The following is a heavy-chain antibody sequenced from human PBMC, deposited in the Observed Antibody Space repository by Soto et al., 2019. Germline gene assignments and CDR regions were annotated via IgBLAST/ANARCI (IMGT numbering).Heavy chain of an antibody. Sequence: PSETLSLTCTVSGGSISSYYWSWIRQPPGKGLEWIGYIYYSGSTNYNPSLKSRVTISVDTSKNQFSLKLSSVTAADTAVYYCARGGSIAVAGTGYYYYMDVWGKGTTVTVSS. CDR2: IYYSGST. CDR3: ARGGSIAVAGTGYYYYMDV. V-gene: IGHV4-59*08. D-gene: IGHD6-19*01. J-gene: IGHJ6*03. CDR1: GGSISSYY.